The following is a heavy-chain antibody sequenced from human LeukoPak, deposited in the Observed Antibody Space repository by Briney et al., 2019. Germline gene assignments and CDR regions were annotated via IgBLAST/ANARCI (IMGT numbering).Heavy chain of an antibody. Sequence: GESLKSSCKGSGYSFTSYWISWVRQMPGKGLEWMGRIDPSDSYTNYSPSFQGHVTISADKSISTAYLQWSSLKASDTAMYYCARQPPYCGSTSCSFYYYYGMDVWGKGTTVTVSS. V-gene: IGHV5-10-1*01. J-gene: IGHJ6*04. CDR1: GYSFTSYW. CDR2: IDPSDSYT. D-gene: IGHD2-2*01. CDR3: ARQPPYCGSTSCSFYYYYGMDV.